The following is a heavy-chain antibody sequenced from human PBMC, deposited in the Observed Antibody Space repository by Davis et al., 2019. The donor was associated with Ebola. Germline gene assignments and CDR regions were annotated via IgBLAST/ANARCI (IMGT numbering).Heavy chain of an antibody. V-gene: IGHV4-34*01. D-gene: IGHD4-17*01. Sequence: SETLSLTCAAYGGSFSGYYWSWIRQPPGKGLEWIGELNHSGSTNYNPSLKSRVTISVDTSKNQFSLKLTSVDAADTAVYYCARGKGYGYGGYVGAFEFWGQGTTVIVSS. CDR1: GGSFSGYY. CDR2: LNHSGST. CDR3: ARGKGYGYGGYVGAFEF. J-gene: IGHJ3*01.